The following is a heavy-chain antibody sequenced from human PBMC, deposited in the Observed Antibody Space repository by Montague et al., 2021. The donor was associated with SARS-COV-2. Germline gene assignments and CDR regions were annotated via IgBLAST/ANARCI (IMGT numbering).Heavy chain of an antibody. CDR2: INYSGST. D-gene: IGHD2-15*01. CDR1: GGSFSGYY. Sequence: SETLSLTCAVYGGSFSGYYWSWIRQPPGRGLEWIGEINYSGSTNYNPSLKSRVTISVDASKNQFSLRLSSVTAADTAVYYCARGYCSGSGCCYYYGMDVWGQGTTVTVSS. CDR3: ARGYCSGSGCCYYYGMDV. V-gene: IGHV4-34*01. J-gene: IGHJ6*02.